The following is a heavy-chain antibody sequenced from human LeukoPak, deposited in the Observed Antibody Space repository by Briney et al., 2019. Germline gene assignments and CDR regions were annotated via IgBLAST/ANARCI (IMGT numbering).Heavy chain of an antibody. CDR2: INPSGGST. J-gene: IGHJ4*02. CDR3: ARVGSYDFARFDY. D-gene: IGHD1-26*01. Sequence: ASVKVSCKASGYTFTIYYMHWVRQAPGQGLEWMGIINPSGGSTSYAQKFQGRVTITRDMSTSTVYMELSSLRSEDTAVYYCARVGSYDFARFDYWGQGTLVTVSS. CDR1: GYTFTIYY. V-gene: IGHV1-46*01.